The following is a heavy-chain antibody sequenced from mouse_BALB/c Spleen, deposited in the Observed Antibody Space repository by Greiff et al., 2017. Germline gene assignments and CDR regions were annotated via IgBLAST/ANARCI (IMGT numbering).Heavy chain of an antibody. J-gene: IGHJ2*01. CDR1: GFDFSRYW. D-gene: IGHD1-1*01. CDR2: INPDSSTI. CDR3: ARRSYLYYFDY. V-gene: IGHV4-1*02. Sequence: EVQVEESGGGLVQPGGSLKLSCAASGFDFSRYWMSWVRQAPGKGLEWIGEINPDSSTINYTPSLKDKFIISRDNAKNTLYLQMSRVRSEDTALYYCARRSYLYYFDYWGQGTTLTVAS.